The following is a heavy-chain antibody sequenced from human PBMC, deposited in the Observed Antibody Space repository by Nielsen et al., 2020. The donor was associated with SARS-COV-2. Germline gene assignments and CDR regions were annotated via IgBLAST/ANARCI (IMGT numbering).Heavy chain of an antibody. Sequence: SVKVSCKASGYTFTSYAMNWVRQAPGQGLEWMGGIIPVFATTNYAQKFRGRVTITADKSTSTAYMELSRLRSEDTAVYYCARSKDGDYAGLPMFLAFDIWGQGTMVTVSS. CDR3: ARSKDGDYAGLPMFLAFDI. D-gene: IGHD4-17*01. J-gene: IGHJ3*02. V-gene: IGHV1-69*06. CDR1: GYTFTSYA. CDR2: IIPVFATT.